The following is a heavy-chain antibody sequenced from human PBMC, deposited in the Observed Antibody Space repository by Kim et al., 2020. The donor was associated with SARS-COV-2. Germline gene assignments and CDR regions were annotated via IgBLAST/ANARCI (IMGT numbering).Heavy chain of an antibody. D-gene: IGHD3-10*01. J-gene: IGHJ6*02. CDR2: INHSGST. CDR1: GGSFSGYY. CDR3: ARGPPLMVRGVIRGNYYYGMDV. Sequence: SETLSLTCAVYGGSFSGYYWSWIRQPPGKGLEWIGEINHSGSTNYNPSLKSRVTISVDTSKNQFSLKLSSVTAADTAVYYCARGPPLMVRGVIRGNYYYGMDVWGQGTTVTVSS. V-gene: IGHV4-34*01.